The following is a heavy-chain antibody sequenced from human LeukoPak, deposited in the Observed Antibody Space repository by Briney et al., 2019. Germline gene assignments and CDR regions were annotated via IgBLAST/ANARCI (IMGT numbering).Heavy chain of an antibody. CDR2: IYYSGST. CDR3: ARDGGIAVAGSDGWFDP. CDR1: GGSISNYY. D-gene: IGHD6-19*01. V-gene: IGHV4-59*01. Sequence: SETLSLTCTVSGGSISNYYWSWIRQPPGKGLEWIGYIYYSGSTNYNPSLKSRVTISVDTSKNQFSLKLSSVTAADTAVYYCARDGGIAVAGSDGWFDPWGQGTLVTVSS. J-gene: IGHJ5*02.